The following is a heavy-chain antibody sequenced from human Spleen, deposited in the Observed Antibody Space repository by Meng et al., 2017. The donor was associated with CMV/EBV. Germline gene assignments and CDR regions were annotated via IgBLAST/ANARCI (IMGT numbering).Heavy chain of an antibody. CDR3: ATDRGYYDSTGYFAY. CDR2: IHHSGNT. Sequence: ASVSSGAHYWHWIRQSPGKGLEWIGYIHHSGNTNYNPSLKSRVTVSVDTSKTQFSLQLTSLPSSDSALSYCATDRGYYDSTGYFAYWGQFSLFPFSS. CDR1: ASVSSGAHY. V-gene: IGHV4-61*08. J-gene: IGHJ1*01. D-gene: IGHD3-22*01.